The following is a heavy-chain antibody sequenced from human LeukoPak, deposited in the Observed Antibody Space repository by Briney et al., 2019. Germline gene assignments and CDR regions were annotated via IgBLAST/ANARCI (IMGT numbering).Heavy chain of an antibody. J-gene: IGHJ2*01. CDR3: ARKLLLRWYFDL. D-gene: IGHD2-21*02. V-gene: IGHV3-66*01. CDR2: IYNSGRT. Sequence: GGSLRLSCAASGFTVSSNYMSWVRQAPGKGPEWVSVIYNSGRTYYAGSVKGRFTISRDNSKNTLYLQMNSLRAEDTAVYYCARKLLLRWYFDLWGRGTLVTVSS. CDR1: GFTVSSNY.